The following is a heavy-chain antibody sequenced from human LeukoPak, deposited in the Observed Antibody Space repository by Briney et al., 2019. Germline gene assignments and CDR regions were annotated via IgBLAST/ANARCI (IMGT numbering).Heavy chain of an antibody. Sequence: PGRSLRLSCAASGFTLSRYGMHWVRQAPGKGLEWVADIWSDGNNKYYADSVKGRFTISRDNPKNTLYLQMNSLRAEDTAVYYCAKHGPVPGVGYFAFDYWGQGTLVAVSS. CDR3: AKHGPVPGVGYFAFDY. D-gene: IGHD1-26*01. CDR2: IWSDGNNK. V-gene: IGHV3-33*06. J-gene: IGHJ4*02. CDR1: GFTLSRYG.